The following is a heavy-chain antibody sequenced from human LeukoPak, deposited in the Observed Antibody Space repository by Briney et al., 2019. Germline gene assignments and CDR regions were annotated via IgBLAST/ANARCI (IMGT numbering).Heavy chain of an antibody. J-gene: IGHJ4*02. CDR3: TRGETVPDARYYFDS. V-gene: IGHV3-49*04. CDR2: VRSDSHDGTT. D-gene: IGHD1-14*01. Sequence: GGSLRLSRTASGFIFRDYCMTWVRQAPGKGLEWVGFVRSDSHDGTTEYAASVNGRFFISRDNSRNIAYLQMNNLEIEDTAVYYCTRGETVPDARYYFDSWGQGALVTVSS. CDR1: GFIFRDYC.